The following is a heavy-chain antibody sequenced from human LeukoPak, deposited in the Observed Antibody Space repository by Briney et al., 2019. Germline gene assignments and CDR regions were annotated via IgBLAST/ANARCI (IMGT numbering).Heavy chain of an antibody. Sequence: GGSLSLSCAVSGFTFRNYLMNWVRQAPGQGLEWVSFMSSTGGTIYYAASVKGRFTVSRDKGKNSLLLQMNSLSAEDTAVYYCARDHLSDYCSRASCYGGFDPWGQGTLVTVSS. V-gene: IGHV3-48*01. J-gene: IGHJ5*02. CDR1: GFTFRNYL. D-gene: IGHD2-2*01. CDR3: ARDHLSDYCSRASCYGGFDP. CDR2: MSSTGGTI.